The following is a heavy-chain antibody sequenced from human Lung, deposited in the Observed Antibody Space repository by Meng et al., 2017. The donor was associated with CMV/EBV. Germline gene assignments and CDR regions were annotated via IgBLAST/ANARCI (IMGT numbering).Heavy chain of an antibody. CDR2: LNPNSGSA. CDR1: GYTFTGYY. J-gene: IGHJ4*02. CDR3: ARGAGYSHSSGYPLSLLYYFDY. Sequence: QVQLVQSGAEVKKPXXSXKVXRXXSGYTFTGYYMQWVRQAPGQGLEWMGWLNPNSGSAKYAQKFRGRVTMTRDTSISTAYMELSGLKSDDTALYYCARGAGYSHSSGYPLSLLYYFDYWGQGSLVTVSS. V-gene: IGHV1-2*02. D-gene: IGHD3-22*01.